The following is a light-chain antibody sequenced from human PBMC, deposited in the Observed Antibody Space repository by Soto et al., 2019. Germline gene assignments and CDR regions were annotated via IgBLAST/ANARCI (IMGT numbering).Light chain of an antibody. CDR1: SSDVGGYNY. CDR2: EVS. J-gene: IGLJ1*01. Sequence: QSALTQPASVSGSPGQSITISCTGTSSDVGGYNYVSWYQQHPGKAPKVIIFEVSNRPSGVSNRFSGSKSGNTASLTISGLLAEDEADYCCNSYTRSRSYVFGTGTKLTVL. CDR3: NSYTRSRSYV. V-gene: IGLV2-14*01.